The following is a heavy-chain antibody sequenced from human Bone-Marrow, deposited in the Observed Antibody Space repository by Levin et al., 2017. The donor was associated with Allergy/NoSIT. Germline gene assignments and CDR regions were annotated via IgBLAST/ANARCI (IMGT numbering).Heavy chain of an antibody. V-gene: IGHV5-51*01. CDR3: ARIIQSGFAEFDY. D-gene: IGHD2-21*01. J-gene: IGHJ4*02. Sequence: PGGSLRLSCQGSGYSFNNYWIGWVRQRPGKGLEWMGIIYPDDSDTRYNPSFRGQVTISSDKSTTTAYLQWTRLTASDSAMYYCARIIQSGFAEFDYWGQGTQVTVSS. CDR1: GYSFNNYW. CDR2: IYPDDSDT.